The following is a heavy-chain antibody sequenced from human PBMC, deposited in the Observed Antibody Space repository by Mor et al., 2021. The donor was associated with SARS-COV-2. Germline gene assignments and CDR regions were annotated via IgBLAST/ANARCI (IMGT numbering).Heavy chain of an antibody. D-gene: IGHD6-19*01. Sequence: ISYDGSNKYYADSVKGRFTISRDNSKNTLYLQMNSLRAEDTAVYYCARAAVFPFDYWGQ. V-gene: IGHV3-30-3*01. J-gene: IGHJ4*02. CDR3: ARAAVFPFDY. CDR2: ISYDGSNK.